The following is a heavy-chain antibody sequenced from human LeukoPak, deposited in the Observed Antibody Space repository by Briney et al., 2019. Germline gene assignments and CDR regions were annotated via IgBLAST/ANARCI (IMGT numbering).Heavy chain of an antibody. Sequence: ASVTVSCKASGYTFPSYFMHWVRQAPGQGLEWMGIINPTGGSTTYAQKFQGRVTMTRDTSTSAVYMELSSLRSDDTAVYYCARTAARRFDYWGQGTLVTVSS. CDR3: ARTAARRFDY. D-gene: IGHD6-6*01. CDR2: INPTGGST. CDR1: GYTFPSYF. V-gene: IGHV1-46*01. J-gene: IGHJ4*02.